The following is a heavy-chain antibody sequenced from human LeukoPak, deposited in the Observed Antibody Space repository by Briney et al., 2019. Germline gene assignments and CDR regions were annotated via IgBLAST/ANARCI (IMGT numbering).Heavy chain of an antibody. J-gene: IGHJ4*02. CDR1: GFTFDDYA. CDR3: ANPGSTYFGY. Sequence: PGRSLRLSCAASGFTFDDYAMHWVRQAPGKGLEWVSGISWNSGSIGYADSVKGRFTISRDNAKNSLYLQMNSLRAEDTAVYYCANPGSTYFGYWGQGTLVTVSS. V-gene: IGHV3-9*01. D-gene: IGHD5/OR15-5a*01. CDR2: ISWNSGSI.